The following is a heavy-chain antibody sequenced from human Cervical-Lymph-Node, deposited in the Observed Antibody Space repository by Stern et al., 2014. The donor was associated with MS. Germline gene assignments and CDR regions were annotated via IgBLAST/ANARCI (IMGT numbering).Heavy chain of an antibody. CDR3: ARDARYDTPTRLDY. D-gene: IGHD3-22*01. CDR2: FIDYNGNT. J-gene: IGHJ4*02. Sequence: QVQLVQSGAEVKKPGASVKVSCKATGYTFTSYGISWVRQPPGQGLEWMGWFIDYNGNTNYAQKLHGRATMVTDTSTSTAYMELRSLRSDDTAVYYCARDARYDTPTRLDYWGQGTLVTVSS. V-gene: IGHV1-18*04. CDR1: GYTFTSYG.